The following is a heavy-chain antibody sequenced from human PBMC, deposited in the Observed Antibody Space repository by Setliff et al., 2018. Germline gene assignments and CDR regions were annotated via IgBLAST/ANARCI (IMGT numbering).Heavy chain of an antibody. CDR3: FGAGTCSY. V-gene: IGHV3-7*01. J-gene: IGHJ4*02. D-gene: IGHD3-10*01. CDR1: GFTYKNDW. CDR2: INPDGSEK. Sequence: GGSLRLSCGASGFTYKNDWVSWVRQAPGKGRGWLASINPDGSEKYYVDSVKGRFTISRDNARNSLSLQMNSLRTEDTAVYYCFGAGTCSYWGQGTLVTVSS.